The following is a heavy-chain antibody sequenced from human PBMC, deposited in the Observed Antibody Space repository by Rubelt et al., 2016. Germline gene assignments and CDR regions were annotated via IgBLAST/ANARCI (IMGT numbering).Heavy chain of an antibody. J-gene: IGHJ4*02. CDR2: INHSGST. V-gene: IGHV4-34*01. Sequence: QVQPQQWGAGLLKPSETLSLTCAVYGGSFSGYYWSWIRQPPGKGLEWIGDINHSGSTNYNPSLKSRVTISVDTSKNQFSLKLSSVTAADTAVYYCARGKEGLGVTMMDYWGQGTLVTVSS. D-gene: IGHD3-22*01. CDR3: ARGKEGLGVTMMDY. CDR1: GGSFSGYY.